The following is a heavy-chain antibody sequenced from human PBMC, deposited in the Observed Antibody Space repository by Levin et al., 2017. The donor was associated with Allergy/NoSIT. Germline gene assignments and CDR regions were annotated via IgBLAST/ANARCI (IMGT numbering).Heavy chain of an antibody. Sequence: GGSLRLSCAASGFTFSSYAMHWVRQAPGKGLEWVAVISYDGSNKYYADSVKGRFTISRDNSKNTLYLQMNSLRAEDTAVYYCARGDIVVVVAATSGLLDYWGQGTLVTVSS. D-gene: IGHD2-15*01. CDR1: GFTFSSYA. CDR3: ARGDIVVVVAATSGLLDY. V-gene: IGHV3-30*04. J-gene: IGHJ4*02. CDR2: ISYDGSNK.